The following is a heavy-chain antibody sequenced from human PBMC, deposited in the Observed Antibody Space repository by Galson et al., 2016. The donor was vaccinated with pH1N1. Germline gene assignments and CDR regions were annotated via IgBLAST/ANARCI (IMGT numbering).Heavy chain of an antibody. V-gene: IGHV1-69*13. CDR2: IIPIFNTA. CDR3: AREDYYDTDLSDWYFDL. CDR1: GGTFGSYG. D-gene: IGHD3-22*01. J-gene: IGHJ2*01. Sequence: SVKASCKASGGTFGSYGINWVRQAPGQGLEWMGGIIPIFNTAKYAQNFQGRVTITADESTTTTYVELSSLRSEDTAVYYCAREDYYDTDLSDWYFDLWGRGTLVTVSS.